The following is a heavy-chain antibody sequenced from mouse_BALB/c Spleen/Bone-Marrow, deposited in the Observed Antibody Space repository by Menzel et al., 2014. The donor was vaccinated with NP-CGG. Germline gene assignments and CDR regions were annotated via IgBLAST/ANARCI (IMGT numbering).Heavy chain of an antibody. Sequence: EVKLVESGGGLVQPGASMKLSCAASGFTFSDSCMDWVRQSPEKGLEWVAEIRRKANNHATYYAESVKGRFTIVRKASKNGFILQMSRIRDEAAGIYYCTRQDWSWFAYWGQGTLVTVSA. V-gene: IGHV6-6*01. CDR3: TRQDWSWFAY. J-gene: IGHJ3*01. CDR2: IRRKANNHAT. CDR1: GFTFSDSC.